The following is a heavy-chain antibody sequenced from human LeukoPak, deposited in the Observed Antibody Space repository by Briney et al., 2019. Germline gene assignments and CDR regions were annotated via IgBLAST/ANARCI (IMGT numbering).Heavy chain of an antibody. Sequence: ASVKVSCKASGYTFTSYGISWVRQAPGQGLEWMGGIIPIFGTANYAQKFQGRVTITADKSTSTAYMELSSLRSEDTAVYYCARLSVSSWYPYLDYWGQGSLVTVSS. D-gene: IGHD6-13*01. CDR2: IIPIFGTA. J-gene: IGHJ4*02. V-gene: IGHV1-69*06. CDR3: ARLSVSSWYPYLDY. CDR1: GYTFTSYG.